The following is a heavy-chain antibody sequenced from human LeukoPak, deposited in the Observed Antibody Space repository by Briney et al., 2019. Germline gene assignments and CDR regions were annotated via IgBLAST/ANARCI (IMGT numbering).Heavy chain of an antibody. J-gene: IGHJ6*02. V-gene: IGHV3-30*04. CDR1: GFTFSSYA. CDR2: ISYDGSNK. Sequence: PGGSLRLSCAASGFTFSSYAMHWVRQAPGKGLEWVAVISYDGSNKYYADSVKGRFTISRDNSKNTLYLQMNSLRAEDTAVYYCARDLGVYCSSTSCRYGMDVWGQGTTVTVSS. CDR3: ARDLGVYCSSTSCRYGMDV. D-gene: IGHD2-2*01.